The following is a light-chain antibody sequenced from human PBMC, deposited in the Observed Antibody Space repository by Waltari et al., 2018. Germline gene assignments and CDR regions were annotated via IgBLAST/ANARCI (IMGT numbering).Light chain of an antibody. J-gene: IGKJ5*01. Sequence: EIVLTQSPDTLSLSPGEGATLSCRASQSLRSYFLAWYQPKPGQGPRLLSCAASSRATGIPGRFSGGKSGTDFILTISRLEPEDFAVYYCQQYGSSPVTFGQGTRLEIK. V-gene: IGKV3-20*01. CDR2: AAS. CDR1: QSLRSYF. CDR3: QQYGSSPVT.